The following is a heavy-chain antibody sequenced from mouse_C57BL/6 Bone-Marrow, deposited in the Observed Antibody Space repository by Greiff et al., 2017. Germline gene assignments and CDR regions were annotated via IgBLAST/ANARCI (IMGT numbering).Heavy chain of an antibody. D-gene: IGHD3-2*02. CDR2: IYPSDSET. CDR3: ARSGAQAPYYYAMDY. Sequence: QVQLQQPVAELVRPGSSVKLSCKASGYTFTSYWMDWVKQRPGQGLEWIGNIYPSDSETHYNQKFKDKATLTVDKSSSTAYMQLSSLTSEDSAVYYCARSGAQAPYYYAMDYWGQGTSVTVSS. V-gene: IGHV1-61*01. CDR1: GYTFTSYW. J-gene: IGHJ4*01.